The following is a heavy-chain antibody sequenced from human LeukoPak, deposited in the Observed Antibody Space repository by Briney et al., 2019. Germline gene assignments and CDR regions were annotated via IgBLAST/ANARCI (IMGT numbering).Heavy chain of an antibody. Sequence: GGPLRLSCAPSGFTFSIQAMSWAPKAPGKGLEWVSAFSASGGNTYYADSGKGRFPISRDSSQNTLYLQMNSLRAEDTAIYYCAKDLRGATVTTKGDYWGQGTLVTVSS. V-gene: IGHV3-23*01. D-gene: IGHD4-17*01. CDR2: FSASGGNT. J-gene: IGHJ4*02. CDR3: AKDLRGATVTTKGDY. CDR1: GFTFSIQA.